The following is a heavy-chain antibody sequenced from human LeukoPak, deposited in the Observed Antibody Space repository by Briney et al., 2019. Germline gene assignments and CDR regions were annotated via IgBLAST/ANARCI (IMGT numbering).Heavy chain of an antibody. CDR2: IVVGSGNT. Sequence: ASMKVSCKASGFTFTSSAVQWVRQARGQRLEWIGWIVVGSGNTNYAQKFQERVTITRDMSTSTAYMELSSLRSEDTAVYYCAAEAGYSKTSGDYWGQGTLVTVSS. D-gene: IGHD4-11*01. V-gene: IGHV1-58*01. CDR3: AAEAGYSKTSGDY. J-gene: IGHJ4*02. CDR1: GFTFTSSA.